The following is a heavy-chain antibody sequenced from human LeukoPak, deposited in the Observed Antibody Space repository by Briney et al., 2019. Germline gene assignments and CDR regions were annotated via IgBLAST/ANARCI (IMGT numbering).Heavy chain of an antibody. Sequence: PGGSLRLSCAASGSTLSDYFMDWVRQAPGKGLEWVGRTRNKANSYSTEYAASVKGRFIISRDESKNSLYLQMNSLKTEDTAVYYCARGYDGSANDAFHIWGQGTMVTVSS. J-gene: IGHJ3*02. CDR3: ARGYDGSANDAFHI. CDR1: GSTLSDYF. D-gene: IGHD1-26*01. V-gene: IGHV3-72*01. CDR2: TRNKANSYST.